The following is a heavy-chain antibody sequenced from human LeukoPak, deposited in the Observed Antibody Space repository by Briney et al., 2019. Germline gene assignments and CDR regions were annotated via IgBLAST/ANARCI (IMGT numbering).Heavy chain of an antibody. CDR2: ITSGSSYI. CDR1: GFTFSSYN. V-gene: IGHV3-21*01. D-gene: IGHD1-26*01. J-gene: IGHJ6*03. CDR3: ARDPYSGSYGNYYYYFMDV. Sequence: GGSLRLSCAASGFTFSSYNMNWVRQAPGKGLEWVSSITSGSSYIYYADSVKGRFTISRDNAKNSLYLQMNSLRAEDTAVYYCARDPYSGSYGNYYYYFMDVWGKGTTVTIPS.